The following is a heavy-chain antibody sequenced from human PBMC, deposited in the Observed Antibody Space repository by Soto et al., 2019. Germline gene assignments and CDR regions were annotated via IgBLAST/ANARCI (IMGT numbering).Heavy chain of an antibody. CDR1: GFTFSSYA. Sequence: GGSLRLSCAASGFTFSSYAMSWVRQAPGKGLEWVSAISGSGGSTYYADSVKGRFTISRDNSKNTLYLQMNSLRAEDTAVYYCAKATSGSRLLWLDPWGQGSLVTVSS. CDR3: AKATSGSRLLWLDP. D-gene: IGHD1-26*01. J-gene: IGHJ5*01. V-gene: IGHV3-23*01. CDR2: ISGSGGST.